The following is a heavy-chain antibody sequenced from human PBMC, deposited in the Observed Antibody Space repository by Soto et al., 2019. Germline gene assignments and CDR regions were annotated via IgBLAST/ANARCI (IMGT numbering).Heavy chain of an antibody. J-gene: IGHJ4*02. Sequence: QVQLQESGPGLVKPSQTLSLTCTVSGGSISSGDFYWSWIRQDPGKGLEWIGYIYYSGSTYYNPSLKSRVTISVDTSKNQFPLKLSSVTAADTAVYYCARAPTWPRDYYDSSGYYLFDYWGQGTLVTVSS. V-gene: IGHV4-31*03. D-gene: IGHD3-22*01. CDR1: GGSISSGDFY. CDR2: IYYSGST. CDR3: ARAPTWPRDYYDSSGYYLFDY.